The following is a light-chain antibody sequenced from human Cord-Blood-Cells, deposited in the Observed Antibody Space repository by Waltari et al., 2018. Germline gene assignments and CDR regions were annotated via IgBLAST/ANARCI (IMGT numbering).Light chain of an antibody. V-gene: IGLV2-14*01. J-gene: IGLJ2*01. CDR1: NGDHGGWKY. CDR3: SSYTSSSTVV. CDR2: DVS. Sequence: QSALTQPAPVSGSPGQSIPILYPGTNGDHGGWKYLTWYQQHPGKAPKLMIYDVSNRPSGVSNRFSGSKSGNTASLTISGLQAEDEADYYCSSYTSSSTVVFGGGTKLTVL.